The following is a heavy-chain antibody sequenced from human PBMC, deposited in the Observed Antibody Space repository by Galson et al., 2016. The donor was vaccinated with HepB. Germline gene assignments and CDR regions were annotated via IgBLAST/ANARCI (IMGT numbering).Heavy chain of an antibody. Sequence: SETLSLTCTVSGGSIIINNYYWAWIRQPPGKGLEWIGTIYYTETTWYNPSLRSRVNISVDTSRDHFSLNLNSVTAADAAVYYCANYHQPSGYYYGIDVWGQGTTVTVSS. CDR2: IYYTETT. D-gene: IGHD3-10*01. CDR1: GGSIIINNYY. V-gene: IGHV4-39*02. CDR3: ANYHQPSGYYYGIDV. J-gene: IGHJ6*02.